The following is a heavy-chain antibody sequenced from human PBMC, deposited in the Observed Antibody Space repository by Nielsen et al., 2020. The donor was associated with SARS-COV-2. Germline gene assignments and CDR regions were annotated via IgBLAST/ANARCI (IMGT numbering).Heavy chain of an antibody. J-gene: IGHJ4*02. V-gene: IGHV3-23*01. CDR1: GFTFSSYA. Sequence: GGSLRLSCAASGFTFSSYAMSWVRQAPGKGLEWVSAISGSGGSTYYADSVKGRFTISRDNSKNTLYLQMNSLRAEDTAVYYCASIAAAGTLVGGDYWGQGTLVTVSS. CDR2: ISGSGGST. CDR3: ASIAAAGTLVGGDY. D-gene: IGHD6-13*01.